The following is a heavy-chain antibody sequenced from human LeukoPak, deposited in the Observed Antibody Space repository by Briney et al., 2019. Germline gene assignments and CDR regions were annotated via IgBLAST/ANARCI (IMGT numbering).Heavy chain of an antibody. J-gene: IGHJ4*02. D-gene: IGHD6-13*01. CDR3: ARQTAAFDY. CDR1: GGSISSSSYY. Sequence: SETLSLTCTVSGGSISSSSYYWGWIRQPPGKGLEWIGSIYYSGSTYYNPSLKSRVTISVDTSKNQFSLKLSSVTAADTAVYYCARQTAAFDYWGQGTLVAVSS. V-gene: IGHV4-39*01. CDR2: IYYSGST.